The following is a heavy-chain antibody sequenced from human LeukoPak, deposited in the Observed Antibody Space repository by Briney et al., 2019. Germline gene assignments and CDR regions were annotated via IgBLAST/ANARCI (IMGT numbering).Heavy chain of an antibody. J-gene: IGHJ4*02. CDR3: ARVGDYYDSEGLDY. CDR2: INSDGSST. V-gene: IGHV3-74*01. CDR1: GFTFSSYW. Sequence: GGSLRLSCAASGFTFSSYWVHWVRQAPGKGLVWVSRINSDGSSTSYADSVKGRFTISRDNAKNTLYLQMNSLRAEDTAVYYCARVGDYYDSEGLDYWGQGTLVTVSS. D-gene: IGHD3-22*01.